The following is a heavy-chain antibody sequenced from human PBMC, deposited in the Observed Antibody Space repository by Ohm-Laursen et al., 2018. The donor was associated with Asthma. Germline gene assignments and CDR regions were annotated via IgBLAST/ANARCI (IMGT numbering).Heavy chain of an antibody. CDR2: IWYDGSNK. CDR3: ARDPSSSWPYGMDV. J-gene: IGHJ6*02. Sequence: SLRLSCAAAGFTFSSYGMHWVRQAPGKGLEWVAVIWYDGSNKYYADSVKGRFTISRDNSKNTLYLQMNSLRAEDTAVYYCARDPSSSWPYGMDVWGQGTTVTVSS. V-gene: IGHV3-33*01. D-gene: IGHD6-13*01. CDR1: GFTFSSYG.